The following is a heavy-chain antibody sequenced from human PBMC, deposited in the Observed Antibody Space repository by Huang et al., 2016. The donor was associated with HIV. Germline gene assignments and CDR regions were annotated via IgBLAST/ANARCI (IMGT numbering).Heavy chain of an antibody. CDR2: GNPRGGGA. J-gene: IGHJ5*01. D-gene: IGHD6-13*01. CDR3: AREGITPSGTEVSGFDF. CDR1: GFSILIYY. Sequence: QVQLVQSGAEVKKPGASVTISCKASGFSILIYYIHWVRQAPGQGLAGMGRGNPRGGGADYAKKVKGRVTMTRDTSTRKLYMELSSLRSEDTAVYYCAREGITPSGTEVSGFDFWGQGTPVSVSS. V-gene: IGHV1-46*03.